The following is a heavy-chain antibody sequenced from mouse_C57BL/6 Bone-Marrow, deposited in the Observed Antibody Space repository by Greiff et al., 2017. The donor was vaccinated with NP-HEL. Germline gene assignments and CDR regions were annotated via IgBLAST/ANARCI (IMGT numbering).Heavy chain of an antibody. J-gene: IGHJ4*01. CDR3: ARPDYYGSSYDAMDY. Sequence: EVQLQQSGPELVKPGASVKISCKASGYTFTDYYMNWVKQSHGKSLEWIGDINPNNGGTSYNQKFKGTATLTVDKSSSTAYMELRSLTSEDSAVYYCARPDYYGSSYDAMDYWGQGTSVTVSS. V-gene: IGHV1-26*01. CDR1: GYTFTDYY. D-gene: IGHD1-1*01. CDR2: INPNNGGT.